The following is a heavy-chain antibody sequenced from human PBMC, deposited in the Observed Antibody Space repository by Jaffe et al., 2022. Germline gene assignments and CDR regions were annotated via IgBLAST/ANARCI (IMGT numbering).Heavy chain of an antibody. J-gene: IGHJ6*03. CDR1: GFTFSSYW. CDR2: IKQDGSEK. CDR3: ARDGWTDFNYYYYYMDV. Sequence: EVQLVESGGGLVQPGGSLRLSCAASGFTFSSYWMSWVRQAPGKGLEWVANIKQDGSEKYYVDSVKGRFTISRDNAKNSLYLQMNSLRAEDTAVYYCARDGWTDFNYYYYYMDVWGKGTTVTVSS. D-gene: IGHD6-19*01. V-gene: IGHV3-7*01.